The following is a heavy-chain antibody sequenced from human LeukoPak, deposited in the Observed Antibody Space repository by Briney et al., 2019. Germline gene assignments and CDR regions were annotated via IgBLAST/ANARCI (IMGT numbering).Heavy chain of an antibody. V-gene: IGHV3-30-3*01. J-gene: IGHJ4*02. CDR1: GFTFSSYA. CDR3: AIYSGYGSELPLDY. D-gene: IGHD5-12*01. Sequence: QPGGSLRLSCAASGFTFSSYAMHWVRQAPGKGLEWVAVISYDGSNKYYADSVKGRFTISRDNSKNTLYLQMNSLRAEDTAVYYCAIYSGYGSELPLDYWGQGTLVTVSS. CDR2: ISYDGSNK.